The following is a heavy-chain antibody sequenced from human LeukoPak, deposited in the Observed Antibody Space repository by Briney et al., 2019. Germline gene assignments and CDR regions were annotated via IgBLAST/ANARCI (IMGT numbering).Heavy chain of an antibody. D-gene: IGHD6-6*01. CDR3: AREGLRSIAARRGTRDYMDV. CDR1: GYTFTSNY. J-gene: IGHJ6*03. CDR2: ISPSGGST. Sequence: EASVKVSCKAFGYTFTSNYMHWVRQAPGQGPEWMGVISPSGGSTTYAQKFQGRVTLTRDMSTSTDYLELSSLRSDDTAVYYCAREGLRSIAARRGTRDYMDVWGKGTTVIVSS. V-gene: IGHV1-46*01.